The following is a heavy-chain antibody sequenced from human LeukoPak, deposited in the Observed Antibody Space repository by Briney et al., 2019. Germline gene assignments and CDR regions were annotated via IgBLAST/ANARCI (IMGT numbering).Heavy chain of an antibody. Sequence: SETLSLTCTVSGGSISSGGYYWSWIRQHPGKGLEWIGYIYYSGSTYYNPSLKSRVTISVDTSKNQFSLKLSSVTAADTAVYYCAVTGGYRGYGYGDWGQGTLVTVSS. CDR3: AVTGGYRGYGYGD. J-gene: IGHJ4*02. CDR1: GGSISSGGYY. D-gene: IGHD5-18*01. V-gene: IGHV4-31*03. CDR2: IYYSGST.